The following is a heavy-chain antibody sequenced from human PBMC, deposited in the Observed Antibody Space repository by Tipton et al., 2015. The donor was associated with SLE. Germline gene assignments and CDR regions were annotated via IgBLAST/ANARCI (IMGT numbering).Heavy chain of an antibody. J-gene: IGHJ5*02. Sequence: TLSLTCAVSGYSISSGYYWGWIRQPPGKGLEWIGSIYYSGSTYYNPSLKSRVTISVDTSKNQFSLKLSSVTAADTAVYYCARVGQPWGQGTLVTVSS. CDR3: ARVGQP. CDR1: GYSISSGYY. CDR2: IYYSGST. V-gene: IGHV4-38-2*01.